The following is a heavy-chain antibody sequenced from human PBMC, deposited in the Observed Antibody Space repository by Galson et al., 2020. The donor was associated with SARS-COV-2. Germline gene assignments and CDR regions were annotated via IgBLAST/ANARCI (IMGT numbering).Heavy chain of an antibody. J-gene: IGHJ4*02. CDR2: IFSNDEK. CDR3: ARDYYDSSGYYSYYFDY. CDR1: GFSLSHARMG. D-gene: IGHD3-22*01. V-gene: IGHV2-26*01. Sequence: SGPTLVKPTETLTLTCTVSGFSLSHARMGVSWIRQPPGKALEWLAHIFSNDEKSYSTSLKSRLTISKDTSKSQVVLTMTNMDPVDTATYYCARDYYDSSGYYSYYFDYWGQGTLVTVSS.